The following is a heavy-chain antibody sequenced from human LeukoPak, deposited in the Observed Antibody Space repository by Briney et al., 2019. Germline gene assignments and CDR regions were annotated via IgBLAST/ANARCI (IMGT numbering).Heavy chain of an antibody. CDR3: ARRQGTTLSFDY. CDR2: INAYNGNT. CDR1: GYTFTSYG. Sequence: ASVKVSCKASGYTFTSYGFSWVRQAPGQGLEWMGWINAYNGNTNYAQKLQGRVTTTTDTSTSTAYMELRSMRFDDTAVYYCARRQGTTLSFDYWGQGTLVTVSS. V-gene: IGHV1-18*01. J-gene: IGHJ4*02. D-gene: IGHD1-1*01.